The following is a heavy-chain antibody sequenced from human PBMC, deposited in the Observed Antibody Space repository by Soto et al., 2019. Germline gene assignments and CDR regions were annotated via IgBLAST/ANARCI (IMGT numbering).Heavy chain of an antibody. CDR3: TPGWVPAAAKGYYYYTMDV. CDR2: IKSKTDGGTA. CDR1: GFTFTNAW. Sequence: EVQLVESGGGLVKPGVSLRLSCAASGFTFTNAWMHWVRQAPGKGLEWVGRIKSKTDGGTADYAAPVKGRFTISRDDSRTTRYLQMNSLKAEDTAVDYCTPGWVPAAAKGYYYYTMDVWGQGTTVTVSS. D-gene: IGHD2-2*01. V-gene: IGHV3-15*07. J-gene: IGHJ6*02.